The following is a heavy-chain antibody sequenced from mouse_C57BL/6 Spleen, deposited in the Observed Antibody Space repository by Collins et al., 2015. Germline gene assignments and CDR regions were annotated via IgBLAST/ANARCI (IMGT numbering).Heavy chain of an antibody. CDR1: GYAFSSYW. Sequence: QVQLQQSGAELVRPGSSVKISCKASGYAFSSYWMNWVKQRPGQGLEWIGQIYPGDGDTNYNGKFKGKATLTADKSSSTAYMQLSSLTSEDSAVYFCARESYYGSSYNYAMDYWGQGTSVTVSS. J-gene: IGHJ4*01. V-gene: IGHV1-80*01. CDR2: IYPGDGDT. CDR3: ARESYYGSSYNYAMDY. D-gene: IGHD1-1*01.